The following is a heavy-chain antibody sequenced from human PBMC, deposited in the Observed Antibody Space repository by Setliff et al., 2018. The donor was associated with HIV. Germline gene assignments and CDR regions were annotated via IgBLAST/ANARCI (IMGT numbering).Heavy chain of an antibody. CDR3: ARDPLVGAPDYFDY. J-gene: IGHJ4*02. V-gene: IGHV3-30*03. Sequence: HPGGSLRLSCAASGFTFSNAWMSWVRQAPGKGLEWVAVISYGGGLKLYADSVKGRFTISRDFSDNTLYLQMNSLRPEDTAMYYCARDPLVGAPDYFDYWGQGTLVTVSS. CDR1: GFTFSNAW. CDR2: ISYGGGLK. D-gene: IGHD1-26*01.